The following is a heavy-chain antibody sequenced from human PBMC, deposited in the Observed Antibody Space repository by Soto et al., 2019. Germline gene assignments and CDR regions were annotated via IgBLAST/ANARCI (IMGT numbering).Heavy chain of an antibody. V-gene: IGHV1-46*01. CDR2: INPSGGST. J-gene: IGHJ5*02. Sequence: ASVKVSCKASGYTFTSYYMHWVRQAPGQGLEWMGIINPSGGSTSYAQKFQGRVTMTRDTSTSTVYMELSSLRSEDTAVYYCARDVVTAVAGSVNFFDPWGQGTLVTVSS. CDR1: GYTFTSYY. D-gene: IGHD6-19*01. CDR3: ARDVVTAVAGSVNFFDP.